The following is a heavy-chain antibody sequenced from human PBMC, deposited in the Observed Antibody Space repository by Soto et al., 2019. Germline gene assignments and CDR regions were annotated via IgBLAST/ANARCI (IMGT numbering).Heavy chain of an antibody. J-gene: IGHJ6*02. V-gene: IGHV4-39*01. Sequence: QLQESGPGLVKPSETLSLTCTVSGGSISSSSYYWGWIRQPPGKGLEWIGSIYYSGSTYYNPSLKSRVTISVDTSKNQFSLKLSSVTAADTAVYYCASTYYDILTGYYRPYYYYGMDVWGQGTTVTVSS. CDR1: GGSISSSSYY. CDR3: ASTYYDILTGYYRPYYYYGMDV. CDR2: IYYSGST. D-gene: IGHD3-9*01.